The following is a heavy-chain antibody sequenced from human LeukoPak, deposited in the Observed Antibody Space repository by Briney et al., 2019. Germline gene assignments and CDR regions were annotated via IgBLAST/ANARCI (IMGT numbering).Heavy chain of an antibody. V-gene: IGHV6-1*01. CDR3: ARAYRYSSGWYYYYMDV. J-gene: IGHJ6*03. CDR1: GDSVSSNSAA. CDR2: TYYRSKWYN. D-gene: IGHD6-19*01. Sequence: SQTLSLTCAISGDSVSSNSAAWNWIRQSPSRGLEWLGRTYYRSKWYNDYAVSVKSRITINPDTSKNQFSLQLNSVTPEDTAVYYCARAYRYSSGWYYYYMDVWGKGTTVTVSS.